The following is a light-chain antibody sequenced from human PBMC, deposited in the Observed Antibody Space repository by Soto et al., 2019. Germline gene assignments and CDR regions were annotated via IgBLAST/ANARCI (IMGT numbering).Light chain of an antibody. CDR1: QSVSSKY. J-gene: IGKJ1*01. CDR3: HQYGSSPRT. CDR2: GTS. Sequence: EIVLTHSPGTLSLSPGERATLSCRASQSVSSKYLAWYQQKPGQAPRVLIYGTSIRASGVPERFSGGGSGTDLALTTTRLEPEDFAVYYCHQYGSSPRTVGQGTKADIK. V-gene: IGKV3-20*01.